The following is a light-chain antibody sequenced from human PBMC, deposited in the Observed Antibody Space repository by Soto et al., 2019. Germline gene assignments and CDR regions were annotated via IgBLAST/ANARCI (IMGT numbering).Light chain of an antibody. CDR1: QGIKHS. Sequence: NQFTPAPSSPAASGRNKVTNTFRARQGIKHSLAWYQQKTGKAPKLLIYDASSLESGVPSRFSGSGSGTDFTLTISSLQPEDFATYYCQQFNSYPPLTFGGGTKVEIK. CDR2: DAS. J-gene: IGKJ4*01. V-gene: IGKV1-13*02. CDR3: QQFNSYPPLT.